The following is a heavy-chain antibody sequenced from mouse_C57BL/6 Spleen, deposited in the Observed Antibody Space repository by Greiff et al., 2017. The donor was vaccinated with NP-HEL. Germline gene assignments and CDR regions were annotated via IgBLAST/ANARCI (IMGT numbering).Heavy chain of an antibody. V-gene: IGHV2-5*01. J-gene: IGHJ4*01. Sequence: VQRVESGPGLVQPSQSLSITCTVSGFSLTSYGVHWVRQSPGKGLEWLGVIWRGGSTDYNAAFMSRLSITKDNSKSQVFFKMNSLQADDTAIYYCAKNGYYGNYDAMDYWGQGTSVTVSS. CDR1: GFSLTSYG. D-gene: IGHD2-1*01. CDR2: IWRGGST. CDR3: AKNGYYGNYDAMDY.